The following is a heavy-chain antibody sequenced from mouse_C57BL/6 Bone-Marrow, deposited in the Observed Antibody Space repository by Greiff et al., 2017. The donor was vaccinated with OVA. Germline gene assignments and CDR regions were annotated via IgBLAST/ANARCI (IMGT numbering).Heavy chain of an antibody. CDR1: GFSLSTFGMG. CDR3: ARIGLWDGFAY. Sequence: QVTLKESGPGILQPSQTLSLTCSFSGFSLSTFGMGVGWIRQPSGKGLEWLAHIWWEDDKYYNPALKSRLTISKDTSKNQVFLKIANVDTAVPAASCCARIGLWDGFAYWGQGTLVTVSA. V-gene: IGHV8-8*01. D-gene: IGHD4-1*01. CDR2: IWWEDDK. J-gene: IGHJ3*01.